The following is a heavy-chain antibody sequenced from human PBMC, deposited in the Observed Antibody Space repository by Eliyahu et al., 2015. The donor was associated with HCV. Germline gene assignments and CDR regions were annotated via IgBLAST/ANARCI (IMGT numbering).Heavy chain of an antibody. J-gene: IGHJ6*02. Sequence: QVQLVESGGGVVQPGRSLRLSCAASGFTFSSYGMHWVRQAPGKGLEWVAVISYDGSNKYYADSVKGRFTISRDNSKNTLYLQMNSLRAEDTAVYYCAKDLRVVPAAKNGMDVWGQGTTVTVSS. V-gene: IGHV3-30*18. D-gene: IGHD2-2*01. CDR2: ISYDGSNK. CDR3: AKDLRVVPAAKNGMDV. CDR1: GFTFSSYG.